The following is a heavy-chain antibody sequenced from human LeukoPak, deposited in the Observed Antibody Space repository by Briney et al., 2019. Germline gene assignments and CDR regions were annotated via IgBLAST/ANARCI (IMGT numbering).Heavy chain of an antibody. V-gene: IGHV3-7*01. CDR2: IKQDGSEK. Sequence: GGSLRLSCAASGFTFSSYWMSWVRQAPGKGLEWVANIKQDGSEKYYVDSVKGRFTISRDNAKNSLYLQMNSLRAEDTAVYDCASSGTAMVTDYFDYWGQGTLVTVSS. D-gene: IGHD5-18*01. CDR1: GFTFSSYW. J-gene: IGHJ4*02. CDR3: ASSGTAMVTDYFDY.